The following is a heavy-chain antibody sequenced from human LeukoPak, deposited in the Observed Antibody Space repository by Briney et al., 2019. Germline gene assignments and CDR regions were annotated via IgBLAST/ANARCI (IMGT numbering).Heavy chain of an antibody. J-gene: IGHJ6*03. CDR3: ARNLSNIYFYDYYMDV. D-gene: IGHD5/OR15-5a*01. Sequence: SETLSLTCAVYGGSFSGYYWSWIRQPPGKGLEWIGKINHSGSTNYNPSLKSRVTISVDTSTNQFSLKLSSVTAADTAVYYCARNLSNIYFYDYYMDVWGKGTTVTVSS. CDR2: INHSGST. V-gene: IGHV4-34*01. CDR1: GGSFSGYY.